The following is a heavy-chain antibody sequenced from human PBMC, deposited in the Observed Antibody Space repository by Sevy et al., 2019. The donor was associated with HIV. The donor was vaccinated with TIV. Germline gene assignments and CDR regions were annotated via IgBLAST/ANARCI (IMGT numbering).Heavy chain of an antibody. CDR2: SYYSGNT. D-gene: IGHD3-3*01. J-gene: IGHJ4*02. CDR3: ARGRVFSSPDY. CDR1: GGSIRNSDYW. V-gene: IGHV4-30-4*01. Sequence: SETLSLTCTVSGGSIRNSDYWWSWIRQPPGRGLEWIGHSYYSGNTYYNPSLRSRVTKSIKTSKNHFSLTLSSVTAADTAVYYCARGRVFSSPDYWGQGTLVTVSS.